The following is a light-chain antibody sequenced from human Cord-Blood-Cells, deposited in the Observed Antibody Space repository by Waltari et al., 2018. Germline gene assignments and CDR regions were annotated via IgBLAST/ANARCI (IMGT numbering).Light chain of an antibody. J-gene: IGLJ1*01. Sequence: QSALTQPASVSGSPGQSITISCTGTSSDVGGYNYVSWYQQHPGKAPKLMIYEVSNRPSGVSNRFSGSKSGNTASLTISGLQAEDEADYYCSSYTSSSTSFVTGTKVTVL. CDR1: SSDVGGYNY. V-gene: IGLV2-14*01. CDR3: SSYTSSSTS. CDR2: EVS.